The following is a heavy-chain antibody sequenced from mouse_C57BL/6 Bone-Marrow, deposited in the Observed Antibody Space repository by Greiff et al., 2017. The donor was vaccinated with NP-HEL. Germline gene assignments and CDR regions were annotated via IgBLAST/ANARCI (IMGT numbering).Heavy chain of an antibody. CDR3: ARHAPHYYGSSFHWYFDV. CDR1: GYTFTEYT. Sequence: VQLQESGAELVKPGASVKLSCKASGYTFTEYTIHWVKQRSGQGLEWIGWFYPGSGSIKYNEKFKDKATLTADKSSSTVYMELSRVTSEDSAVYFCARHAPHYYGSSFHWYFDVWATGTTVTVSS. CDR2: FYPGSGSI. D-gene: IGHD1-1*01. V-gene: IGHV1-62-2*01. J-gene: IGHJ1*03.